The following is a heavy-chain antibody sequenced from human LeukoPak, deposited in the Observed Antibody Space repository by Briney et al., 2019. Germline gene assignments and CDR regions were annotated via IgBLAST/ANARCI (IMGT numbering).Heavy chain of an antibody. J-gene: IGHJ5*01. Sequence: GGSLRLSCAASGFTISTNYMSWVRQAPGKGLEWVSVIYSGGTTNYADSVKDRFFISRDNSANTLYRQMNSLRVEDTAVYYCARAVAVAGDWDWFDSWGQGTLVTVSS. CDR1: GFTISTNY. CDR3: ARAVAVAGDWDWFDS. V-gene: IGHV3-66*01. CDR2: IYSGGTT. D-gene: IGHD6-19*01.